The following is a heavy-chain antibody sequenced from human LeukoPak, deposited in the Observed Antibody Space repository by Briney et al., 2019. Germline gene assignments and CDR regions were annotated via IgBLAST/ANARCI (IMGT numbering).Heavy chain of an antibody. J-gene: IGHJ1*01. CDR1: GFTFCSYA. V-gene: IGHV3-23*01. CDR3: AKLHTVQLRLWFGELLSYFQH. Sequence: GGSLRLSCAASGFTFCSYAMSWVRQAPGKGLQCVSAISGSGGSTYYADSVKGRFTISRDNSKNTLYLQMNSLRAEDTAVYYCAKLHTVQLRLWFGELLSYFQHWGQGTLVTVSS. D-gene: IGHD3-10*01. CDR2: ISGSGGST.